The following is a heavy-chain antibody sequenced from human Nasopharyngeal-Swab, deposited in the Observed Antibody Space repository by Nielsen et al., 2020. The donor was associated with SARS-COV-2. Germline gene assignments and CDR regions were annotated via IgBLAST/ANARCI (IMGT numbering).Heavy chain of an antibody. D-gene: IGHD2/OR15-2a*01. CDR1: GWSFTAFY. CDR2: NTHSGST. V-gene: IGHV4-34*01. J-gene: IGHJ6*02. CDR3: ARGSHVTYTFDV. Sequence: SETLSLTCAVYGWSFTAFYWTWLPQHPGERPEWIGENTHSGSTNYNPSLRSRSTISVDTSKNQFSLTLSTVTAADTAFYYCARGSHVTYTFDVWGQGTTVTVSS.